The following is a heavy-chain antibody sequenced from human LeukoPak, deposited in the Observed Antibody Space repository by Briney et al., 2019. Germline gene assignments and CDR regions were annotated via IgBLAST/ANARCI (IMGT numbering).Heavy chain of an antibody. D-gene: IGHD2-21*01. J-gene: IGHJ4*02. CDR2: LSSSGSAF. Sequence: GGSLRLSCEDSGFTFRSYEMNWVRQAPGKGLEWIAYLSSSGSAFSYADSVKGRFTIARDNSKNTLYLQMNSLRAEDTAAYYCASCVGFCDYRCDYWGQGTLVTVSS. CDR1: GFTFRSYE. V-gene: IGHV3-48*03. CDR3: ASCVGFCDYRCDY.